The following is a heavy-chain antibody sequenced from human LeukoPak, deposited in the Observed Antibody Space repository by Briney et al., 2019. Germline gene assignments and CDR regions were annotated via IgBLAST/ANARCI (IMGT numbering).Heavy chain of an antibody. J-gene: IGHJ4*02. CDR1: GGSISSGSYY. Sequence: SQTLSLTCTVSGGSISSGSYYWGWIRQPPGKGLEWIGSIYYSGSTYYNPSLKSRVTISVDTSKNQFTLKLSSVTAADTAVYYCARQLTYYYDSSGYYFFDYWGQGTLVTVSS. CDR2: IYYSGST. V-gene: IGHV4-39*01. D-gene: IGHD3-22*01. CDR3: ARQLTYYYDSSGYYFFDY.